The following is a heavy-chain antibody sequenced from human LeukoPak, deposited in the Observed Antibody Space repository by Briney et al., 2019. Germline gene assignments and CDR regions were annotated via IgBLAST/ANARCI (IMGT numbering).Heavy chain of an antibody. Sequence: SETLSLTCAVYGGSFSGYYWSWIRQPPGKGLEWIGEINHSGSTYYNPSLKSRVTISVDTSKNQFSLKLSSVTAADTAVYYCARPGARVGAFDIWGQGTMVTVSS. CDR3: ARPGARVGAFDI. CDR2: INHSGST. D-gene: IGHD1-26*01. V-gene: IGHV4-34*01. J-gene: IGHJ3*02. CDR1: GGSFSGYY.